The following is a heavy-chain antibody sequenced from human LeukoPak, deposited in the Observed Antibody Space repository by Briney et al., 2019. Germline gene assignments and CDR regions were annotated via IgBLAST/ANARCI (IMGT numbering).Heavy chain of an antibody. D-gene: IGHD3-9*01. J-gene: IGHJ3*02. CDR3: AREPYYDILTGYGKSPDAFDI. V-gene: IGHV1-8*01. Sequence: ASVKVSCKASGYTFTSYDINWVRQATGQGLEWMGWMNPNSGNTGYAQKFQGRVTMTRNTSISTAYMELSSLRSDDTAVYYCAREPYYDILTGYGKSPDAFDIWGQGTMVTVSS. CDR2: MNPNSGNT. CDR1: GYTFTSYD.